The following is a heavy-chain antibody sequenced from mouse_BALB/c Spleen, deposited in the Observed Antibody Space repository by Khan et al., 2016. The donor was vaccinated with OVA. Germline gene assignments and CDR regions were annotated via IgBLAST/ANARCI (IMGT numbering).Heavy chain of an antibody. CDR3: ASHLTGSFAY. CDR2: ISSGGDYT. CDR1: GFTFSSYG. J-gene: IGHJ3*01. D-gene: IGHD4-1*01. Sequence: EVELVESGGDLVKPGGSLKLSCAASGFTFSSYGMSWVRQTPDKRLEWVATISSGGDYTYYPDSVKGRFTISRDNAKNTLYLQMCSLKSEDTAMYYCASHLTGSFAYWGQGTLVTVSA. V-gene: IGHV5-6*01.